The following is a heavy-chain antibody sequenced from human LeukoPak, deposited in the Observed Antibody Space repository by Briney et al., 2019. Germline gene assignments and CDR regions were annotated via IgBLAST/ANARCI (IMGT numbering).Heavy chain of an antibody. J-gene: IGHJ6*03. D-gene: IGHD2-2*01. CDR3: ARGLVVVPAALSFYYYYYYMDV. Sequence: SETLSLTCAVYGGSFSGYYWSWIRQPPGKGLEWIGEINHSGSTNYNPSLKSRVTISVDTSKNQFSLKLSSVTAADTAVYYCARGLVVVPAALSFYYYYYYMDVWGKGTTVTVSS. V-gene: IGHV4-34*01. CDR2: INHSGST. CDR1: GGSFSGYY.